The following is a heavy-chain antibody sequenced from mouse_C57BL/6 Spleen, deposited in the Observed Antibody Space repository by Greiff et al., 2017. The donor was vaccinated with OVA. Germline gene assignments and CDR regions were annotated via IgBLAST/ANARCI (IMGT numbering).Heavy chain of an antibody. CDR2: IWSGGST. CDR1: GFSLTSYG. D-gene: IGHD4-1*02. V-gene: IGHV2-4*01. Sequence: VKLMESGPGLVQPSQSLSITCTVSGFSLTSYGVHWVRQPPGKGLEWLGVIWSGGSTDYNAAFISRLSISKDNSKSQVFFKMNSLQADDTAIYYCAKPLQLGRYAMDYWGQGTSVTVSS. CDR3: AKPLQLGRYAMDY. J-gene: IGHJ4*01.